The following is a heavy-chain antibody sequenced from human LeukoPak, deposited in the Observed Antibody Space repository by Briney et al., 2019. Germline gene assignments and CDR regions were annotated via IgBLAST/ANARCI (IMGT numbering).Heavy chain of an antibody. D-gene: IGHD2-21*02. Sequence: GGSLRLSCSASGFTFSTYAMHWVRQAPGKGLEYVSAISSDGIRTYYADSVKGRFTISRDNSKNTVYVQMSSLRSEDTVVYYCVRWVTGLDYWGQGILVTVSS. CDR1: GFTFSTYA. CDR3: VRWVTGLDY. CDR2: ISSDGIRT. J-gene: IGHJ4*02. V-gene: IGHV3-64*03.